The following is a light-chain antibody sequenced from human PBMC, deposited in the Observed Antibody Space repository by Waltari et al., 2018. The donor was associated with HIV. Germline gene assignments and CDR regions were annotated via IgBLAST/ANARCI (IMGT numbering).Light chain of an antibody. Sequence: QSALTQPPSASGSPGQSVTISCTGTSSDVGGYNYVTWYQKHPGRVTNIRTYEVTQTPSGVPPRFSGSKSGNTASLTVSGLQAEDEADYYCSSYAAGRKVFGGGTKLTVL. CDR3: SSYAAGRKV. CDR2: EVT. V-gene: IGLV2-8*01. J-gene: IGLJ2*01. CDR1: SSDVGGYNY.